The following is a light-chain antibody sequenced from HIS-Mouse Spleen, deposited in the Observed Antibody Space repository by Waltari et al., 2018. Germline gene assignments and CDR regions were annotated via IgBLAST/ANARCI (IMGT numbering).Light chain of an antibody. V-gene: IGLV1-47*01. CDR3: AGCEDSLSCPV. Sequence: QSVLTQPPSASGTPGQRVTISCSGSSSNIGSNYVYWYQQLPGTAPKLLIYRNNQAPSWVPDRFPGSKSGTSASLAIRGLRAEGEAYYYCAGCEDSLSCPVFGGGTKLTVL. J-gene: IGLJ3*02. CDR1: SSNIGSNY. CDR2: RNN.